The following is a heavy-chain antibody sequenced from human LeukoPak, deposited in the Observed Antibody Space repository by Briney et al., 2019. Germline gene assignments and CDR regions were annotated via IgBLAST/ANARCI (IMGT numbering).Heavy chain of an antibody. J-gene: IGHJ5*02. Sequence: SETLSLTCTVSGVSISSYYWSWIRQPPGKGLEWVGYIYYSGSTNYNPSLKRRVTISVGTSKNQFSLKLSSVTAADTAVYYCARVGLIGAAGLNWFDPWGQGTLVTVSS. CDR3: ARVGLIGAAGLNWFDP. CDR2: IYYSGST. CDR1: GVSISSYY. V-gene: IGHV4-59*01. D-gene: IGHD6-13*01.